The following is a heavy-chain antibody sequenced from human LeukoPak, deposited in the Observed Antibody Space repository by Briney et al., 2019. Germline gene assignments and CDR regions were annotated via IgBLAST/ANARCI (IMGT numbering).Heavy chain of an antibody. CDR3: ARDGAEIAAPLYYYYYYMDV. CDR2: INPNSGGT. CDR1: GYTFTGYY. V-gene: IGHV1-2*02. Sequence: ASVKVSCKASGYTFTGYYMHWVRQAPGQGLEWMGWINPNSGGTNYAQKFQGRVTMTRDTSISTAYMELSRLRSDDTAVYYCARDGAEIAAPLYYYYYYMDVWGKGTTVTVSS. D-gene: IGHD6-6*01. J-gene: IGHJ6*03.